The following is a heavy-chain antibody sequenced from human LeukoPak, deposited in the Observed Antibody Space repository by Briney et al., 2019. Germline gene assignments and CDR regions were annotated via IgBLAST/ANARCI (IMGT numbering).Heavy chain of an antibody. Sequence: PSETLSLTCTVSSYSISSGYYWSWIRQPPGKGLEWIGSIYYSGSTNYNPSLKSRVTISVDTSKNQFSLKLSSVTAADTAVYYCARTPTGYSSSWYTHFDYWGQGTLVTVSS. J-gene: IGHJ4*02. CDR3: ARTPTGYSSSWYTHFDY. CDR1: SYSISSGYY. CDR2: IYYSGST. V-gene: IGHV4-38-2*02. D-gene: IGHD6-13*01.